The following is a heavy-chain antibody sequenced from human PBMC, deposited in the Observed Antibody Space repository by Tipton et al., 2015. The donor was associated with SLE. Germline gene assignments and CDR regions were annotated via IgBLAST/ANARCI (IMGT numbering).Heavy chain of an antibody. CDR3: ARGPFESISGNTARYLYNYGMDV. V-gene: IGHV4-61*09. D-gene: IGHD6-19*01. CDR2: VYSFGST. CDR1: GVSINSGSYY. J-gene: IGHJ6*02. Sequence: TLSLTCTVSGVSINSGSYYWSWIRQSAGKGLEWIGHVYSFGSTNHNPSLKSRVTISVDTSKNQFSLTVTSVTAADTAVYYCARGPFESISGNTARYLYNYGMDVWGQGTTVTVSS.